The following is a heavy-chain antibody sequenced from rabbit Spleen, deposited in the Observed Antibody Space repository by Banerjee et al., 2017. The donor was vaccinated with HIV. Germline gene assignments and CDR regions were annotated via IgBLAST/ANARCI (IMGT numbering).Heavy chain of an antibody. CDR3: ARLSSGAFNL. CDR2: MVAGSSGST. CDR1: GFSFSSSHY. J-gene: IGHJ4*01. V-gene: IGHV1S45*01. Sequence: QEQLEESGGDLVKPEGSLTLTCTVSGFSFSSSHYMCWVRQAPGKGLEWIGCMVAGSSGSTYYASWAKGRFTITRNTNQNTMTLQPTSLTAADTATYFWARLSSGAFNLWGQGTLVTVS. D-gene: IGHD1-1*01.